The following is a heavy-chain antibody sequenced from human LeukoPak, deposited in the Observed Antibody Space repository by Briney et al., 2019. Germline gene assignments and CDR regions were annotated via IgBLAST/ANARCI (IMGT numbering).Heavy chain of an antibody. J-gene: IGHJ4*02. CDR1: GGSISSGDYY. CDR3: ARVSYDSNFDY. D-gene: IGHD3-22*01. V-gene: IGHV4-30-4*01. CDR2: IYYSGSI. Sequence: PSETLSLTCTVSGGSISSGDYYWSWIRQPPGKGLEWIGYIYYSGSIYYNPSLKSRVTISVDTSKNQFSLKLSSVTAADTAVYYCARVSYDSNFDYWGQGTLVTVSS.